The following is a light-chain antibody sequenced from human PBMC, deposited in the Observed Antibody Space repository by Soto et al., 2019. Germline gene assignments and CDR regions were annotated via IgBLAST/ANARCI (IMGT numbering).Light chain of an antibody. CDR1: SSDVGGYNY. J-gene: IGLJ3*02. CDR3: SSYASSGPV. CDR2: EVN. V-gene: IGLV2-14*01. Sequence: QSALTQPASVSGSPGQSITISCTGTSSDVGGYNYVSWYQQHPGKAPKLMIFEVNNRPSGVSNRFSGSKSANTASLTISGLQAEDEADYYCSSYASSGPVFGGGTKLTVL.